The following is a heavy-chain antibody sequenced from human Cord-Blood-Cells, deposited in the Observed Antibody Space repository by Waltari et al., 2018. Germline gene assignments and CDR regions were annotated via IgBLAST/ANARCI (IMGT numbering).Heavy chain of an antibody. CDR3: ARFPSYCSSTSCYTGYFDY. D-gene: IGHD2-2*02. CDR1: GYTLTEFS. J-gene: IGHJ4*02. V-gene: IGHV1-69*13. CDR2: IIPIFGTA. Sequence: QVQLVQSGAEVKKPGASVKVSCKVSGYTLTEFSMHWVRQAPGQGLEWMGGIIPIFGTANYAQKCQGRVTITADESTSTAYMELSSLRSEDTAVYYCARFPSYCSSTSCYTGYFDYWGQGTLVTVSS.